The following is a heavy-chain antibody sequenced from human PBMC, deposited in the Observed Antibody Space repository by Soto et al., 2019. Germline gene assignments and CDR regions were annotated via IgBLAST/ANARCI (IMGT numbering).Heavy chain of an antibody. J-gene: IGHJ6*03. D-gene: IGHD3-10*01. V-gene: IGHV1-18*01. CDR2: ISAYNGNT. CDR3: AREASGVLWFGEDGYYYMDV. CDR1: GYTFTSYG. Sequence: ASVKVSCKASGYTFTSYGISWVRQAPGQGLEWMGWISAYNGNTNYAQKLQGRVTMTTDTSTSTAYMELRSLRSDDTAVYYCAREASGVLWFGEDGYYYMDVWGKGTTVTVSS.